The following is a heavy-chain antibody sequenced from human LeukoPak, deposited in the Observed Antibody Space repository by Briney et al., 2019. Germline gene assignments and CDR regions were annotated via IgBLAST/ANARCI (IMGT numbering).Heavy chain of an antibody. CDR1: GGAINSSSYY. V-gene: IGHV4-39*07. CDR3: ARRTSRYYDILTGAVDY. Sequence: PSETLSLTCTVSGGAINSSSYYWGWIRQSPGKGLEWIGSIFYSGSSFYNPSLKSRVTLSVDTSKNQFSLNLSSVTAADTAVYYCARRTSRYYDILTGAVDYWGQGTLVTVSS. CDR2: IFYSGSS. D-gene: IGHD3-9*01. J-gene: IGHJ4*02.